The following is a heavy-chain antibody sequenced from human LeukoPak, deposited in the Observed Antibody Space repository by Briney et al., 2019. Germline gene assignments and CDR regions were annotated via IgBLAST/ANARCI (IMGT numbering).Heavy chain of an antibody. J-gene: IGHJ4*02. Sequence: GRSLRLSCAVSGFTFSHYGMHWVRQAPGKGLEWVAVIWHGGSHKYYADSVKDRFTISRDDSKNTLYLQMNSLRAEDTAVYYCARDDILTGYTIDYWGQGTLVTVSS. CDR3: ARDDILTGYTIDY. CDR1: GFTFSHYG. CDR2: IWHGGSHK. V-gene: IGHV3-33*01. D-gene: IGHD3-9*01.